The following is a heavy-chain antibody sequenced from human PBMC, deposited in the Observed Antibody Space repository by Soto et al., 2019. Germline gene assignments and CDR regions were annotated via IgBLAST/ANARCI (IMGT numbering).Heavy chain of an antibody. CDR2: ISSSGSTI. CDR1: GFTFSDYY. V-gene: IGHV3-11*01. D-gene: IGHD6-13*01. J-gene: IGHJ5*02. CDR3: ARDREQQLVSNWFDP. Sequence: GGSLRLSCAASGFTFSDYYMSWIRQAPGKGLEWVSYISSSGSTIYYAGSVKGRFTISRDNAKNSLYLQMNSLRAEDTAVYYCARDREQQLVSNWFDPWGQGTQVTVS.